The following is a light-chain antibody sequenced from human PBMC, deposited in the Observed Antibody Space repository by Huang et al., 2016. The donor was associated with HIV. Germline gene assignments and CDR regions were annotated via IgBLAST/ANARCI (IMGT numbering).Light chain of an antibody. V-gene: IGKV3-15*01. Sequence: EIVMTQSPATRSVSPGERATLFCRASQNVSTNLAWYQQKLGQAPRLLIYGASTRATGIPARLRGIGSGTEFTLTISSLQSEDLAVYYCQQYNKWPPPFGGGTKVEIK. CDR2: GAS. CDR1: QNVSTN. CDR3: QQYNKWPPP. J-gene: IGKJ4*01.